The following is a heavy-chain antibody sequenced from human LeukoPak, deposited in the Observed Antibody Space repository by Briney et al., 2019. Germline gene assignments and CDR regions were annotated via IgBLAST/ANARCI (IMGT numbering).Heavy chain of an antibody. V-gene: IGHV3-53*01. Sequence: GGSLRLSCAASGFTVSSNYMSWVRQAPGKGLEWVSVIYSGGSTYYADSVKGRFTISRDNSKNTLYLQMNSLRAEDTAVYYCASRDYYDSSGYSDAFDIWGQGTMVTVSS. J-gene: IGHJ3*02. CDR2: IYSGGST. CDR1: GFTVSSNY. CDR3: ASRDYYDSSGYSDAFDI. D-gene: IGHD3-22*01.